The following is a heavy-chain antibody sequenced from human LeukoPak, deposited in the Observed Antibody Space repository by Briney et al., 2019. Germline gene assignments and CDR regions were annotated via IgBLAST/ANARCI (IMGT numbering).Heavy chain of an antibody. J-gene: IGHJ4*02. D-gene: IGHD3-10*01. V-gene: IGHV4-4*07. CDR2: IHAIGST. Sequence: SETLSLTCTVSGGPMSDSYWYWIRHSAATGMEWIGRIHAIGSTNYNPSLKSRVIISLDTSKNQFSLSLSAVTAADTATYYCARGLDGGESPFSFDYWGQGTLVTVSS. CDR3: ARGLDGGESPFSFDY. CDR1: GGPMSDSY.